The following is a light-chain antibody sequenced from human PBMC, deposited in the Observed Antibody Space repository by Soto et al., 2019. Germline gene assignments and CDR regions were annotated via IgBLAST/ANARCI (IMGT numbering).Light chain of an antibody. V-gene: IGKV1-5*01. CDR2: DVS. J-gene: IGKJ1*01. CDR3: QQYQTYSRT. CDR1: QSINTW. Sequence: DIQMTQSPSTVSASVGDRITITCRASQSINTWLAWYRQRPGEAPQLLIYDVSTLAMGVPARFSGSGSGTDLTLSISRQQADDFATFYCQQYQTYSRTFGQGTKVEVK.